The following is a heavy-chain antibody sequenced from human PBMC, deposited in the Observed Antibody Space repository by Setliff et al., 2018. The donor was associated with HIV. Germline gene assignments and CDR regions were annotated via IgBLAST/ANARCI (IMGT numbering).Heavy chain of an antibody. V-gene: IGHV4-4*07. CDR3: ARGRAGTGLDP. D-gene: IGHD6-13*01. CDR1: GGSISTYY. Sequence: PSETLSLTCTVSGGSISTYYLTWIRQPAGKGLEWIGRIFASGSTNYNPSLKSRVTLSADPSKTEVSLKMSSVTAADTAVYYCARGRAGTGLDPWGQGTLVTVSS. J-gene: IGHJ5*02. CDR2: IFASGST.